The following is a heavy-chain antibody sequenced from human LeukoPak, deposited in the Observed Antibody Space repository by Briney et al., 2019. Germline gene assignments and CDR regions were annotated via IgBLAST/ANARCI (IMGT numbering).Heavy chain of an antibody. D-gene: IGHD3-10*01. CDR2: ISGSGGST. V-gene: IGHV3-23*01. CDR1: GFTFSSYA. CDR3: AKEFGTTMVRGARGLDAFDI. J-gene: IGHJ3*02. Sequence: GGSLRLSCVASGFTFSSYAMSWVRQAPGKGLEWVSAISGSGGSTYYADSVKGRFTISRDNSKNTLYLQMNSLRAEDTAVYYCAKEFGTTMVRGARGLDAFDIWGQGTMVTVSS.